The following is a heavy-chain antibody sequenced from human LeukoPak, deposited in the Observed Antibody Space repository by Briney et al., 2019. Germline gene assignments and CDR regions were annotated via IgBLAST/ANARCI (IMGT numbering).Heavy chain of an antibody. D-gene: IGHD1-1*01. Sequence: GGSLRLSCATSGFIFSDSYMSWIRRAPGKGLEWISYISSRDSTISYADSVKGRFTISWDNAKESLYLQMNSLRAEDTAVYYCATKGSYWRFEYWGQGTLVTVSS. J-gene: IGHJ4*02. V-gene: IGHV3-11*04. CDR3: ATKGSYWRFEY. CDR2: ISSRDSTI. CDR1: GFIFSDSY.